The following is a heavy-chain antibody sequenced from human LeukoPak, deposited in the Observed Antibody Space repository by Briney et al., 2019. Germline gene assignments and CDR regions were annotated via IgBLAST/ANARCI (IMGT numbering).Heavy chain of an antibody. Sequence: VASVKVSCKASGYTFTSYAMNWVRQAPGQGLEWMGWINTNTGNPTYAQGFTGRFVFSLDTSVSTAYLQISSLKAEDTAVYYCARDRRGYYYVDYYYYMDVWGKGTTVTVSS. D-gene: IGHD3-22*01. J-gene: IGHJ6*03. CDR3: ARDRRGYYYVDYYYYMDV. CDR1: GYTFTSYA. V-gene: IGHV7-4-1*02. CDR2: INTNTGNP.